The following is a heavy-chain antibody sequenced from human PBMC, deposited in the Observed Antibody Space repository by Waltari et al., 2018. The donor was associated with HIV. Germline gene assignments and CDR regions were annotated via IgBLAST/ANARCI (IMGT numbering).Heavy chain of an antibody. V-gene: IGHV4-59*01. CDR2: GYYTGRT. J-gene: IGHJ5*02. CDR1: GGSISSSY. Sequence: QVQLQKPGPGLLTPSETLSLTCSVSGGSISSSYWSWIRQPPGKGLEWIGGGYYTGRTNYNPSLESRVAISVDTSRNQFSLELSSVTAADTAVYYCARGGRDTSGYYIVPFDPWGQGTLVTVSS. CDR3: ARGGRDTSGYYIVPFDP. D-gene: IGHD3-22*01.